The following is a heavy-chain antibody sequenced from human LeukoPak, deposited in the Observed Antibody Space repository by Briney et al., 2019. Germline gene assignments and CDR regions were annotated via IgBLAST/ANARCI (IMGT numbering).Heavy chain of an antibody. V-gene: IGHV3-30*03. D-gene: IGHD3-22*01. CDR3: AREGTGSYYDS. Sequence: GGSLRLSCAASGFTFSSYGMHWVRQAPGKGLEWVAVISYDGSNEYYADSVKGRFTISRDNSKNTLYLQMNSLRAEDTAVYYCAREGTGSYYDSWGQGTLVTVSS. CDR1: GFTFSSYG. CDR2: ISYDGSNE. J-gene: IGHJ4*02.